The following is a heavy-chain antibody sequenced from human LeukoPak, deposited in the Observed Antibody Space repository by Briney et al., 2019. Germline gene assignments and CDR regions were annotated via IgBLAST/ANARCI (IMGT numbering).Heavy chain of an antibody. CDR3: ANGYTGY. Sequence: PGRSLRLSCAASGFTFSSYAMHWVRQAPGKGLEWVAVISYDGSNKYYADSVKGRFTISRDNSKNTLYLQMNSLRAEDTAVYYCANGYTGYWGQGTLVTVSS. CDR1: GFTFSSYA. J-gene: IGHJ4*02. V-gene: IGHV3-30-3*01. CDR2: ISYDGSNK. D-gene: IGHD1-1*01.